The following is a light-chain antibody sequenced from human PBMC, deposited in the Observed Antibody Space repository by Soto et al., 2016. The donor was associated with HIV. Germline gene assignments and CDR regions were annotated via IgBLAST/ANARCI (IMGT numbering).Light chain of an antibody. CDR1: NIGSNS. CDR2: DDS. J-gene: IGLJ2*01. Sequence: SYELTQSPSVSVAPGKTARIACGGNNIGSNSVHWYQQKPGQAPVLVVYDDSDRPSGIPERFSGSNSGNSTTLTISRVEAGDEADYYCQVWDSSSDHPVVFGGGTKLTVL. V-gene: IGLV3-21*03. CDR3: QVWDSSSDHPVV.